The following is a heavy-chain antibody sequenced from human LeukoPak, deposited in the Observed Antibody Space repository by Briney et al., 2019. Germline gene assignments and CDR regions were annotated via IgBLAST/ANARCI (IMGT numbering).Heavy chain of an antibody. CDR3: AREGGSYRPLDY. J-gene: IGHJ4*02. Sequence: PGTPSLTCDVSGGSITQTMYWTGARQPPGKGRGGVGEVHLQGGTNYNPSLVRRVAIAVDTSGNHVSQQMTSEAAADPAVYYWAREGGSYRPLDYSGQGTLVTVSS. V-gene: IGHV4-4*03. CDR2: VHLQGGT. CDR1: GGSITQTMY. D-gene: IGHD3-16*02.